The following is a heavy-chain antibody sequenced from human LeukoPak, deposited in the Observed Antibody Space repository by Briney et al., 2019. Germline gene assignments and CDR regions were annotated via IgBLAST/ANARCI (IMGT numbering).Heavy chain of an antibody. J-gene: IGHJ6*02. Sequence: GESLKISCKGSGYSFTSYWIGWVRQMPGKGLGWMGIIYPGDSDTRYSPSFQGQVTISADKSISTAYLQWSSLKASDTAMYYCARSIGGYTGAYYGMDVWGQGTTVTVSS. CDR2: IYPGDSDT. CDR3: ARSIGGYTGAYYGMDV. CDR1: GYSFTSYW. D-gene: IGHD5-12*01. V-gene: IGHV5-51*01.